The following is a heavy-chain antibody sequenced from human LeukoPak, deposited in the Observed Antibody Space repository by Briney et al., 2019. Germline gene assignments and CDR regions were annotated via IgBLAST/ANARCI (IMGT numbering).Heavy chain of an antibody. J-gene: IGHJ4*02. CDR2: IKSKTDAGTI. CDR1: GFTFSNAW. D-gene: IGHD1-1*01. Sequence: GGSLRLSCAASGFTFSNAWMSWVRQAPGKGLEWVGHIKSKTDAGTIGYAAPVKGRFIISRDDSKNTLYLQMNSLKSEDTAVYYCTTGGATTCYYWSQGALVTVSS. CDR3: TTGGATTCYY. V-gene: IGHV3-15*01.